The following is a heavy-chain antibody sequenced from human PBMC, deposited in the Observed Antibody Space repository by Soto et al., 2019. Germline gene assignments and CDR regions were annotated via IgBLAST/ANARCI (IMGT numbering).Heavy chain of an antibody. J-gene: IGHJ5*02. Sequence: PSGTPSPTLPVSGGSLSSNKYCLGWIRQPPGEGLEWIGSIYNSGSTYYNPSLKSRVTISVDTSTNQFSLKLSSVTAADTAVYYCARHLVFCTNGVCYTRWFDPWGQGTLVTVSS. CDR3: ARHLVFCTNGVCYTRWFDP. V-gene: IGHV4-39*01. CDR1: GGSLSSNKYC. D-gene: IGHD2-8*01. CDR2: IYNSGST.